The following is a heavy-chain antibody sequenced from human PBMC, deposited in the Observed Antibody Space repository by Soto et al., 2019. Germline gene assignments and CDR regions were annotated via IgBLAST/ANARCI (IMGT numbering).Heavy chain of an antibody. CDR1: GYSFTHFW. Sequence: EVLLVQSGAEVKKSGESLKISCKGSGYSFTHFWIGWVRQMPGKGLEWMGIIYPDDSDTRYSPSFQGQVTISADKSISTAYLQGSSLKDSDTAIYYCATSFRIALGRGYYYYGMDVWGQGTTVTVPS. J-gene: IGHJ6*02. CDR2: IYPDDSDT. CDR3: ATSFRIALGRGYYYYGMDV. V-gene: IGHV5-51*03. D-gene: IGHD7-27*01.